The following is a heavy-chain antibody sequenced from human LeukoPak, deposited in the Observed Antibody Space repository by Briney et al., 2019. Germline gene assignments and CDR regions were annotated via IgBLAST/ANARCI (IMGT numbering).Heavy chain of an antibody. D-gene: IGHD4-23*01. CDR2: VYYSVTT. V-gene: IGHV4-39*07. CDR3: ARDRLRWPKIDY. CDR1: GGSITSSSYD. J-gene: IGHJ4*02. Sequence: SETLSLTCTVSGGSITSSSYDWGWIRQPPGKGLEWIGIVYYSVTTYYNPSLKSRVTISVDTSKNQFSLKLNSVTAADTAVYYCARDRLRWPKIDYWGQGTLVTVSS.